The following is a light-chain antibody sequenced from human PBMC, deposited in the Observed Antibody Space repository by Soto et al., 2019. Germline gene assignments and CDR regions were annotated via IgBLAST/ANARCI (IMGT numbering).Light chain of an antibody. Sequence: DIQMTQSPSLLSASVGNRFTITCRARQSLNVGLAWYQQKHGRAPNLLIYDAFTLEDGVPSRFSGSGSGTEFTLTFSSLQPSDFATYYCQQYDTYPWTFGQGTKVDIK. CDR1: QSLNVG. CDR3: QQYDTYPWT. J-gene: IGKJ1*01. CDR2: DAF. V-gene: IGKV1-5*01.